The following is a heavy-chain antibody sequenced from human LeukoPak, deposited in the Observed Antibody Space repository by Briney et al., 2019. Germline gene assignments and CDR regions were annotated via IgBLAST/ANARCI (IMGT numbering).Heavy chain of an antibody. V-gene: IGHV3-23*01. Sequence: PGGSLRLSCAASGFTFSGYGMSWVRQAPGKGLEWVSTISDGGGSTYYADAVKGRFTISRDNSKRTLYLQMNSLRAEDTAVYYCAKVVWATRKTFYFDYWGRGTLVTASS. J-gene: IGHJ4*02. CDR3: AKVVWATRKTFYFDY. CDR2: ISDGGGST. CDR1: GFTFSGYG. D-gene: IGHD2-2*01.